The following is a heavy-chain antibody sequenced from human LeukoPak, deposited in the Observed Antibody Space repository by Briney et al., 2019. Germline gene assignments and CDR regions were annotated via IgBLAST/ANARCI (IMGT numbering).Heavy chain of an antibody. V-gene: IGHV3-33*01. CDR2: IWYDGSNK. CDR1: GFTFSSYG. Sequence: PGGSLRLSCAASGFTFSSYGMHWVRQAPGKGLEWVAVIWYDGSNKYYADSVKGRFTISRDNSKNTLYLQMNSLRAEDTAVYYCARDPKKQKYSSPPGYAFDIWGQGTMVTVSS. CDR3: ARDPKKQKYSSPPGYAFDI. D-gene: IGHD6-6*01. J-gene: IGHJ3*02.